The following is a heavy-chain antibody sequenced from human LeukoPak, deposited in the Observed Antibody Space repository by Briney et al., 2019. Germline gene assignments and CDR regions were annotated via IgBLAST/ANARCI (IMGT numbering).Heavy chain of an antibody. CDR3: ASELVTMVRGEYYYYGMDV. V-gene: IGHV1-2*02. CDR2: INPNSGGT. J-gene: IGHJ6*02. D-gene: IGHD3-10*01. CDR1: GYTFTGYY. Sequence: GASVKVSCKASGYTFTGYYMHWVRQAPGQGLEWMGWINPNSGGTNYAQKFQGRVTMTRDTSFSTAYMELSRLRSDDTAVYYCASELVTMVRGEYYYYGMDVWGQGTTVTVSS.